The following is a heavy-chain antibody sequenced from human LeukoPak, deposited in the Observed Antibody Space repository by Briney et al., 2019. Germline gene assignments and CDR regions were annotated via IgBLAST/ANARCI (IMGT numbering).Heavy chain of an antibody. Sequence: SETLSLTCTVSGGSISSFYWSWIRQPPGKGLEWIGYIHYSGSTNYNPSLKSRVTISIDTSSDQFSLNLSSVTAADTAVYYCARVPRIEAGATGDWFDPWGQGTVVTVSS. V-gene: IGHV4-59*01. CDR3: ARVPRIEAGATGDWFDP. J-gene: IGHJ5*02. CDR1: GGSISSFY. D-gene: IGHD6-13*01. CDR2: IHYSGST.